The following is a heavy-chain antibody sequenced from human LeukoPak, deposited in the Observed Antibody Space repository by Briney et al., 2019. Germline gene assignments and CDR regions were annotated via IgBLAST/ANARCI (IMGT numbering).Heavy chain of an antibody. CDR1: GYTFTNYA. CDR2: INAGNGNT. V-gene: IGHV1-3*03. CDR3: ARGRFLEWLLYELDY. Sequence: GASVKVSCKASGYTFTNYAMHWVRQAPGQRLEWMGWINAGNGNTRYSQDFQGRVTITRDTSATTAYMELSSLRSEDMAVYYCARGRFLEWLLYELDYWGQGTLVTVSS. D-gene: IGHD3-3*01. J-gene: IGHJ4*02.